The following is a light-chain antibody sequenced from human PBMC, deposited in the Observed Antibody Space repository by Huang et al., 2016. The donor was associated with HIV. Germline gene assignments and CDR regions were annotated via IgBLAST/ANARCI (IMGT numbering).Light chain of an antibody. CDR2: GAS. V-gene: IGKV1-NL1*01. Sequence: DIQMTQSPSSLSVSVGDRGTITCRASQAITNSLAWYQQTPGQAPKLLVFGASKLGSGVPSRFSGGGSGTDYTLTISGLHPEDFATYYCQQYFNFPLTFGGGTKVEIK. CDR1: QAITNS. J-gene: IGKJ4*01. CDR3: QQYFNFPLT.